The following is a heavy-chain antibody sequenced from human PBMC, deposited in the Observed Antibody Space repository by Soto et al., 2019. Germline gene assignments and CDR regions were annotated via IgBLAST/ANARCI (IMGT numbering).Heavy chain of an antibody. J-gene: IGHJ4*02. V-gene: IGHV4-34*01. CDR3: ARDKITGLFDY. CDR1: GGSFSGYY. Sequence: PSETLSLTCAVYGGSFSGYYWSWIHQPPGKGLEWIGEINHSGSTNYNPSLKSRVTISVDTSKNQFSLKLSSVTAADTAVYYCARDKITGLFDYWGQGTQVTVSS. CDR2: INHSGST. D-gene: IGHD2-8*02.